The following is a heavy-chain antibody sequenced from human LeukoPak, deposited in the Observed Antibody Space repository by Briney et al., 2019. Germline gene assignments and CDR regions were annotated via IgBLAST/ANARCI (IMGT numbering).Heavy chain of an antibody. Sequence: GGSLRLSCAASGFTFSSYGMHWVRQAPGKGLEWASTLSDSGGNTHYADSVKGRFTISRDNSKNTLYLQMDSLRAEDTAVYYCTRDVGPSPFFDYWGQGTLVAVSS. V-gene: IGHV3-23*01. CDR2: LSDSGGNT. CDR1: GFTFSSYG. J-gene: IGHJ4*02. CDR3: TRDVGPSPFFDY. D-gene: IGHD1-26*01.